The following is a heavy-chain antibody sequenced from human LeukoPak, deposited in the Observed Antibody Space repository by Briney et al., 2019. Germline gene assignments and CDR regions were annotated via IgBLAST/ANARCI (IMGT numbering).Heavy chain of an antibody. D-gene: IGHD1-26*01. CDR2: ISTSRT. CDR1: GFSFANYG. Sequence: GGSLRLSCVGSGFSFANYGTNWVRQAPGRGLEWVSYISTSRTDYADSVKGRFTISRDNSKNTLYLQMNSLRAEDTAVYYCARDRVGATDYFDYWGQGTLVTVSS. CDR3: ARDRVGATDYFDY. V-gene: IGHV3-48*01. J-gene: IGHJ4*02.